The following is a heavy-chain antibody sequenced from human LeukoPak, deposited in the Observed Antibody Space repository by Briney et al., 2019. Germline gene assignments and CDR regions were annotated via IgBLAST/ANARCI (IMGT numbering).Heavy chain of an antibody. CDR3: AKDFRDGYNHPSYYFDS. CDR1: GFTFSSYA. CDR2: ISYDGSSE. D-gene: IGHD5-24*01. J-gene: IGHJ4*02. Sequence: GGSLRLSCAASGFTFSSYAMSWVRQAPGKGLEWVAVISYDGSSEYYADSVQGRFTVARDNSKNTMYLQMNSLRADDTAVYYCAKDFRDGYNHPSYYFDSWGQGTLVTVSS. V-gene: IGHV3-30*18.